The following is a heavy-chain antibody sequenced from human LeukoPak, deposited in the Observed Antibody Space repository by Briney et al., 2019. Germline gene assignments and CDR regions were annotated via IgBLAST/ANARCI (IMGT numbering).Heavy chain of an antibody. V-gene: IGHV3-7*04. CDR3: ARAIYSSSSELDH. CDR2: IKEDGSEK. D-gene: IGHD6-6*01. Sequence: GGSLRLSCAAAGFSFSSNWMTWVRQAPGKGLEWVANIKEDGSEKYYVGSVKGRFTISRDNAKKSLYLQMNSLRAEDTAVYYCARAIYSSSSELDHWGQGTLVTVSS. CDR1: GFSFSSNW. J-gene: IGHJ4*02.